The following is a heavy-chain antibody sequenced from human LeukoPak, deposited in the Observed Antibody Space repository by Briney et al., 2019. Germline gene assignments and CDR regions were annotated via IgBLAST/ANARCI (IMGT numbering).Heavy chain of an antibody. V-gene: IGHV3-21*01. D-gene: IGHD3-10*01. Sequence: PGGSLRLSCAASGFTFSSYEMNWVRQAPGKGLEWVSSISSSSSYIYYADSVNGRFTISRDNTKNSLYLQMNSLRAEDTAVYYCARDSTMVRGVFNYYYYYMDVWDKGTTVTISS. CDR2: ISSSSSYI. J-gene: IGHJ6*03. CDR1: GFTFSSYE. CDR3: ARDSTMVRGVFNYYYYYMDV.